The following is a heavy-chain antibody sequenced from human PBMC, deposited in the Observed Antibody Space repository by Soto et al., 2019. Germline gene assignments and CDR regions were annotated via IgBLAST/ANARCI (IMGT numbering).Heavy chain of an antibody. V-gene: IGHV1-8*01. D-gene: IGHD3-10*01. Sequence: QVQLVQSGAEVKKPGASVKVSCKASGYTFTSYDINWVRQATGQGLGWMGWVNPNSGNTGYAQKCQGRVTMTRNTSISTAYMELSSLRSEDTAVYYCARGELLWFGELLRWGQGTLVTVSS. CDR3: ARGELLWFGELLR. J-gene: IGHJ4*02. CDR2: VNPNSGNT. CDR1: GYTFTSYD.